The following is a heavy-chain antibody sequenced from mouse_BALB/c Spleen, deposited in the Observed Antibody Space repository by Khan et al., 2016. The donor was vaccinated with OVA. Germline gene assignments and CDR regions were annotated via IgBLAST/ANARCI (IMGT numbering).Heavy chain of an antibody. Sequence: QVQLKQSGTELARPGASVKLSCKASGYTFTSYWMQWVKQRPGQGLEWIGAIYPGDGDTRYTQKFKGKATLTADKSSSTAYMQLSSLASEDSAVYYGVRSWDSYYFDYWGQGTTLTVSS. CDR2: IYPGDGDT. J-gene: IGHJ2*01. CDR3: VRSWDSYYFDY. CDR1: GYTFTSYW. D-gene: IGHD4-1*01. V-gene: IGHV1-87*01.